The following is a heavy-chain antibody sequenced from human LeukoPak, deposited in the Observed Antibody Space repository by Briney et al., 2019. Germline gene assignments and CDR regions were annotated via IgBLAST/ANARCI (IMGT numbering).Heavy chain of an antibody. CDR1: GFTFSSYS. V-gene: IGHV3-21*01. CDR2: ISSSSSYI. CDR3: ARDLHGTSLFDNDAFDI. Sequence: GGSLRLSCAAPGFTFSSYSMNWVRQAPGKGLEWVSSISSSSSYIYYADSVKGRFTISRDNAKNSLYLQMNSLRAEDTAVYYCARDLHGTSLFDNDAFDIWGQGTMVTVSS. J-gene: IGHJ3*02. D-gene: IGHD2-2*01.